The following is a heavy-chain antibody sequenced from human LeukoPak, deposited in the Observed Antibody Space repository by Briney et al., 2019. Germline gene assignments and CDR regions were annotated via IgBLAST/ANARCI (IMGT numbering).Heavy chain of an antibody. CDR2: RYYSGST. D-gene: IGHD3-10*01. V-gene: IGHV4-59*01. CDR3: ARGLGSRYYFNS. CDR1: GGSISNYY. Sequence: PSETLSLTCTVSGGSISNYYWSWIRQPPGKGLEWIGYRYYSGSTNYNPSLKSRVTISGDTSKNQFSLKLTSVTAADTAVYYCARGLGSRYYFNSWGQGTLVTVSS. J-gene: IGHJ4*02.